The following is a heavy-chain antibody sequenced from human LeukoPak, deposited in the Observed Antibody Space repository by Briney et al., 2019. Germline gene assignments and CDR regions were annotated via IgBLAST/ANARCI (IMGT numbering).Heavy chain of an antibody. CDR2: INHSGST. Sequence: SETLSLTCAVYGGSFSGYYWSWIRQPPGKGLEWIGEINHSGSTNYNPSLKSRVTISVDTSKNQFSLKLSSVTAADTAVYYCARGGIAAAVNYYYCYMDVWGKGTTVTISS. CDR3: ARGGIAAAVNYYYCYMDV. J-gene: IGHJ6*03. CDR1: GGSFSGYY. D-gene: IGHD6-13*01. V-gene: IGHV4-34*01.